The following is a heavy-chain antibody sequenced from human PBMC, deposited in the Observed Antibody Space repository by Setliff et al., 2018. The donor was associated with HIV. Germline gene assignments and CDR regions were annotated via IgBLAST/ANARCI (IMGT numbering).Heavy chain of an antibody. CDR1: GGSISSGGYY. D-gene: IGHD3-16*01. Sequence: PSETLSLTCTVSGGSISSGGYYWSWIRQHPGKGLEWIGYIYYSGNTHYNPSVKSRVTISVDTSKNQFSLKLRSVTAADTAVYYCARRPPYWGFDFWGQGTLVTVSS. J-gene: IGHJ4*02. CDR2: IYYSGNT. CDR3: ARRPPYWGFDF. V-gene: IGHV4-31*03.